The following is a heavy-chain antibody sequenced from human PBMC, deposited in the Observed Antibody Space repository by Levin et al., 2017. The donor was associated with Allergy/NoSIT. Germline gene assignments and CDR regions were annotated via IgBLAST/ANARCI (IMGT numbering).Heavy chain of an antibody. CDR3: ARVAGYSYGYYFDY. D-gene: IGHD5-18*01. J-gene: IGHJ4*02. CDR1: GGSISSGGYS. Sequence: SQTLSLTCAVSGGSISSGGYSWSWIRQPPGKGLEWIGNIYLSGSTNDNPSLKSRVTMSVDRPKNQFFLKLSYVTAADTAVYYCARVAGYSYGYYFDYWGPGTLVTVSS. CDR2: IYLSGST. V-gene: IGHV4-30-2*01.